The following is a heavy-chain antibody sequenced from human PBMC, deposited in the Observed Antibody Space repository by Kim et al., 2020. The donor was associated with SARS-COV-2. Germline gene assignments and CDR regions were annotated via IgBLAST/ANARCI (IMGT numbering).Heavy chain of an antibody. D-gene: IGHD3-22*01. V-gene: IGHV3-23*01. CDR3: AKATLHYYDSSGYYYGFDY. J-gene: IGHJ4*02. Sequence: GRFNISRDNSKNTLNLQMNSLRAEDTAVYYCAKATLHYYDSSGYYYGFDYWGQGTLVTVSS.